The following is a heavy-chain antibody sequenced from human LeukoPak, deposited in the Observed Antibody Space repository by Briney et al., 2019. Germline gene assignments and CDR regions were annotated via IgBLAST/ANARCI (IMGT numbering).Heavy chain of an antibody. CDR2: IYSGGGT. CDR3: TRRAARWQFDL. Sequence: GGSLRLSCAASGFTVGSNYMNWVRQAPGKGFEWVSSIYSGGGTDYADSVKGRVTISRDNAKNSLYLQMSSLRAEDTALYYCTRRAARWQFDLWGRGTLLTVSS. CDR1: GFTVGSNY. V-gene: IGHV3-53*01. D-gene: IGHD5-24*01. J-gene: IGHJ2*01.